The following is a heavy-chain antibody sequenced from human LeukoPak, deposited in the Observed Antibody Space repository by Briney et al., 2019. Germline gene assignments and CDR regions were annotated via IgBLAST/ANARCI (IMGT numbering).Heavy chain of an antibody. CDR1: GYTFTSYY. CDR2: INPSGGST. J-gene: IGHJ5*02. V-gene: IGHV1-46*01. Sequence: ASVKVSCKASGYTFTSYYMHWVRQAPGQGLEWMGIINPSGGSTSYAQKFQGRVTMTRDMSTSTVYMELSSLRSEDTAVYYCARSPYDSSGYYLNWFDPWGQGTLVTVSS. D-gene: IGHD3-22*01. CDR3: ARSPYDSSGYYLNWFDP.